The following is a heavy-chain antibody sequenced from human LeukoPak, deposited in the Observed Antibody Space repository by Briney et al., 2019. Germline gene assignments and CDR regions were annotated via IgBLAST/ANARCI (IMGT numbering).Heavy chain of an antibody. CDR2: ISYDGSNK. CDR3: ARGRVVPASYGMDV. D-gene: IGHD2-2*01. Sequence: GRSLRLSCAASGFTFSSYAMHWVRQAPGKGLEWVAVISYDGSNKYYADSVKGRFTISRDNAKNSLYLQMNSLRAEDTAVYYCARGRVVPASYGMDVWGQGTTVTVSS. J-gene: IGHJ6*02. CDR1: GFTFSSYA. V-gene: IGHV3-30-3*01.